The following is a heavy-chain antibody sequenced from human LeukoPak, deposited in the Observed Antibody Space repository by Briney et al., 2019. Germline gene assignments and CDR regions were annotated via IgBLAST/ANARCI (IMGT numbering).Heavy chain of an antibody. CDR3: PRIAYSSSWYSDY. V-gene: IGHV4-39*07. Sequence: SETLCLTCTVSGGSISSSSYYWGWIRQPPGKRLEWIGSIFYSGSTYYNPSLKSRATISVDTSKNQFSLKLTSVTAADTALFYCPRIAYSSSWYSDYWGQGALVTVSS. D-gene: IGHD6-13*01. J-gene: IGHJ4*02. CDR1: GGSISSSSYY. CDR2: IFYSGST.